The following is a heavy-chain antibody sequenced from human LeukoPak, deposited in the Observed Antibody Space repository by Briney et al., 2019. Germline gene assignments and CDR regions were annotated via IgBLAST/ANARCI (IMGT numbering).Heavy chain of an antibody. CDR1: GFTVSSNY. D-gene: IGHD3-22*01. J-gene: IGHJ4*02. CDR2: ISYDGSNK. Sequence: GGSLRLPCAASGFTVSSNYVSWVRQAPGKGLEWVAVISYDGSNKYYADSVKGRFTISRDNSKNTLYLQMNSLRAEDTAVYYCARGEYYDSSGYYAFDYWGQGTLVTVSS. CDR3: ARGEYYDSSGYYAFDY. V-gene: IGHV3-30-3*01.